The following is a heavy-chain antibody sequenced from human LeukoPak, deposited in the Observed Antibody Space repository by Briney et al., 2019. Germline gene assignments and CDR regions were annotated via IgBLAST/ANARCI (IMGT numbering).Heavy chain of an antibody. Sequence: GGSLRLSCAASGFNFISYRMSWVRQAPGKGLEWVANIKQDGSEKYYVDTVKGRFTISRDNAKNSLYLQMNSLRAEDTAVYYCAILFATPYYFDYWGQGTLVTVSS. CDR1: GFNFISYR. V-gene: IGHV3-7*05. CDR2: IKQDGSEK. J-gene: IGHJ4*02. CDR3: AILFATPYYFDY. D-gene: IGHD1-26*01.